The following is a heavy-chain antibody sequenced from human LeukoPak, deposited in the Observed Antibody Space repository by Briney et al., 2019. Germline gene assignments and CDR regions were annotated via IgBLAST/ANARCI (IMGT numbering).Heavy chain of an antibody. V-gene: IGHV4-34*01. CDR1: GGSFSDYY. J-gene: IGHJ4*02. D-gene: IGHD2-2*01. Sequence: SETLSLTCAVYGGSFSDYYWSWIRQSPGKGLEWIGEIKSTGTTNWIGETKHSESTDYNPSLKSRVTISADTSKNQFSLKLTSVTAADTAVYYCARVIGSDTRDYYLGYWGQGTLVTVYS. CDR2: TKHSEST. CDR3: ARVIGSDTRDYYLGY.